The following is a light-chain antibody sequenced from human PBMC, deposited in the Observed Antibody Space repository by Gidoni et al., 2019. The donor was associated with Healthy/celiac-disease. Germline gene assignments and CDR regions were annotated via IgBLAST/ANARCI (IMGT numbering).Light chain of an antibody. CDR2: AAS. J-gene: IGKJ1*01. CDR3: QQYYSFPPT. Sequence: VIWMTQSPSLLSASTGDRVIISCRMSQGISSYLDWYQQKPGKAPELLIYAASTLQSGVPSRFSGSGSGTDFTLTISCLQSEDFATYYCQQYYSFPPTFGQGTKVEIK. V-gene: IGKV1D-8*04. CDR1: QGISSY.